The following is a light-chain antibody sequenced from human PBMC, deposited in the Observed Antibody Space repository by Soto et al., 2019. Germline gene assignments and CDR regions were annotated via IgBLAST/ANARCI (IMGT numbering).Light chain of an antibody. CDR2: EAS. J-gene: IGKJ4*01. V-gene: IGKV3-11*01. CDR1: QSVSSY. CDR3: QQYNSWPLT. Sequence: EIVLTQSPATLSLSPGERATLSCRASQSVSSYLAWYQQNPGQAPRLLIYEASSRATGIPDRFSGSGSGTDFTLTISSLQSEDFAVYYCQQYNSWPLTFGGGTKVDIK.